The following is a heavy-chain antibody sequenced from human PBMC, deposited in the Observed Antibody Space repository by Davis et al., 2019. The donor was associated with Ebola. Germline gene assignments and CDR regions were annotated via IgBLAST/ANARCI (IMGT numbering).Heavy chain of an antibody. Sequence: GESLKISCAASGFTFSSYGMHWVRQAPGKGLEWVAFIPYVGNNIYYADSVKGRFTISRDNSKNTVYLQMNSLRAEDTAVYYCARRTYPDYFEYWGQGTLITVSS. V-gene: IGHV3-30*02. CDR1: GFTFSSYG. J-gene: IGHJ4*02. CDR2: IPYVGNNI. CDR3: ARRTYPDYFEY.